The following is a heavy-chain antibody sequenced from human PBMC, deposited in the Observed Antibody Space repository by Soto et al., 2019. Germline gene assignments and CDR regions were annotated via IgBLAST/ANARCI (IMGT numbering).Heavy chain of an antibody. CDR3: ARGSISARRYFDY. CDR1: GGTFSSYA. CDR2: IIPIFDTA. V-gene: IGHV1-69*13. D-gene: IGHD6-6*01. J-gene: IGHJ4*02. Sequence: SVTVSCKASGGTFSSYAISWVQQAPGQGLEWMGGIIPIFDTANYAQQFQGRVTITADESTSTAYMELGSLRSEDTAVYYCARGSISARRYFDYWGQGTLVTVSS.